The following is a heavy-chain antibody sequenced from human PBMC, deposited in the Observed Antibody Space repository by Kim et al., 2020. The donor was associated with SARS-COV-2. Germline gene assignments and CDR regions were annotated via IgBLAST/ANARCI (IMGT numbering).Heavy chain of an antibody. J-gene: IGHJ6*02. CDR2: IYYSGST. CDR3: ARDPKGNFGVAPDWYYYYGMDV. D-gene: IGHD3-3*01. CDR1: GGSISSYY. V-gene: IGHV4-59*01. Sequence: SETLSLTCTVSGGSISSYYWSWIRQPPGKGLEWIGYIYYSGSTNYNPSLKSRVTISVDTSKNQFSLKLSSVTAADTAVYYCARDPKGNFGVAPDWYYYYGMDVWGQGTTVTVSS.